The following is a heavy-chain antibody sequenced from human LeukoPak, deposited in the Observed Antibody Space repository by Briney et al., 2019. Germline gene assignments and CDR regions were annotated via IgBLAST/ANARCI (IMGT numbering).Heavy chain of an antibody. CDR3: ARGGHDFRSGSLWDY. J-gene: IGHJ4*02. D-gene: IGHD3-3*01. CDR1: GGSISSGSYY. Sequence: SQTLSLTCTVSGGSISSGSYYWSWTRQPAGKGLEWIGRIYTSGSTNYNPSLKSRVTISVDTSKNQFSLKLSSVTAADTAVYYCARGGHDFRSGSLWDYWGQGTLVTVSS. CDR2: IYTSGST. V-gene: IGHV4-61*02.